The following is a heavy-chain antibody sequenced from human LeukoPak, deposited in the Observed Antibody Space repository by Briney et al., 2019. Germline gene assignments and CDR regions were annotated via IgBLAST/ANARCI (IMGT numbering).Heavy chain of an antibody. D-gene: IGHD3-3*01. J-gene: IGHJ4*02. CDR3: AKEGRVAYFDY. CDR2: LSVSGDST. Sequence: QPGGSLRLSCAASGFSFSSYAMSWVRQAPGKGLEWVSSLSVSGDSTYYADSVKGRFTISRDNSKNTLYLQMNSLRAEDTAVYYCAKEGRVAYFDYWGQGTLVTVSS. V-gene: IGHV3-23*01. CDR1: GFSFSSYA.